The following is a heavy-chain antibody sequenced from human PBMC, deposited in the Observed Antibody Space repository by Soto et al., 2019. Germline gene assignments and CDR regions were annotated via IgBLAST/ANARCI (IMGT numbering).Heavy chain of an antibody. V-gene: IGHV4-34*01. CDR1: GGSVNGYY. CDR3: ATRITVFGLLIPPFDP. J-gene: IGHJ5*02. Sequence: SETLSLTCAVYGGSVNGYYWNWIRQPPGKGLEWIEEINHTGGTHYNPSLKSRVTMSVDTSKNQFSLRLSSVTAADTAIYYCATRITVFGLLIPPFDPWGQGTQVTVSS. D-gene: IGHD3-3*01. CDR2: INHTGGT.